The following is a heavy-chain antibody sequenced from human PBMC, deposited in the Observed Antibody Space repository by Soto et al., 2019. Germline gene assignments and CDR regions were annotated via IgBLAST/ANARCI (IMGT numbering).Heavy chain of an antibody. J-gene: IGHJ6*02. Sequence: PGGSLRLSCAASGFTFSSYAMSWVRQAPGKGLEWVSAISGSGGSTYYADSVKGRFTISRDNSKNTLYLQMNSLRAEDTAVYYCAKDYGSGDENLYYYYYGMDVWGQGTTVTVSS. CDR3: AKDYGSGDENLYYYYYGMDV. CDR1: GFTFSSYA. V-gene: IGHV3-23*01. D-gene: IGHD3-3*01. CDR2: ISGSGGST.